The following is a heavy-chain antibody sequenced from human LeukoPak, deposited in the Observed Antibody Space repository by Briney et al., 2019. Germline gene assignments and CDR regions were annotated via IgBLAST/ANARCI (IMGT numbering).Heavy chain of an antibody. V-gene: IGHV3-74*01. Sequence: GGSLRLSCAASGFTFSSYWMHWVRQAPGKGLVWVSRINSDGSSTSYAASVKGRFTISRDNAKNTLYLQMNSLRAEDTAVYYCAREDAVAGTFDYWGQGTLVTVSS. CDR3: AREDAVAGTFDY. CDR2: INSDGSST. J-gene: IGHJ4*02. D-gene: IGHD6-19*01. CDR1: GFTFSSYW.